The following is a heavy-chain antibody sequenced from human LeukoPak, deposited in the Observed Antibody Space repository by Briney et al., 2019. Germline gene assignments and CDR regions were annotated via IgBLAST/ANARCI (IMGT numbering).Heavy chain of an antibody. J-gene: IGHJ4*02. CDR2: ISSSGSTI. CDR1: GFTFSSYE. CDR3: ARDPGSGYEEHFDY. Sequence: KPGGSLRLSCTASGFTFSSYEMNWVRQAPGKGLEWISYISSSGSTIYYADSVKGRFTISRDNAKDSLYLQMNSLRAEDTAVYYCARDPGSGYEEHFDYWGQGTLVTVSS. D-gene: IGHD5-12*01. V-gene: IGHV3-48*03.